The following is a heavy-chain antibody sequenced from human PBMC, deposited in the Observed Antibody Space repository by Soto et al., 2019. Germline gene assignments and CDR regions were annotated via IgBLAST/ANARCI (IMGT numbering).Heavy chain of an antibody. Sequence: QVQLVESGGGLVKSGGSLRLSCAASGFTFSDYYMSWIRQAPGKGLEWVSHISSGGSDKYHADSVKGRFTISRDNAKKSLYLQMNSLRAEDTAVYYCARDLGGYCSSTSCLDAFDIWCQGTMVTVSS. CDR3: ARDLGGYCSSTSCLDAFDI. D-gene: IGHD2-2*01. CDR1: GFTFSDYY. V-gene: IGHV3-11*01. J-gene: IGHJ3*02. CDR2: ISSGGSDK.